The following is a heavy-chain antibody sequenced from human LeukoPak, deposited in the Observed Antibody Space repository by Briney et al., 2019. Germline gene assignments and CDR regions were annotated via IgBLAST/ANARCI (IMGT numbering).Heavy chain of an antibody. CDR2: ISSSGDSR. D-gene: IGHD6-13*01. CDR3: AKAKGVAAVTLDY. Sequence: GGSLRLSCAASGFSFSDYSMTWIRQSPGKGPEWISYISSSGDSRVYADSVKGRFTISRDNSKNTLYLQMNSLRAEDTAVYYCAKAKGVAAVTLDYWGQGALVTVSS. CDR1: GFSFSDYS. J-gene: IGHJ4*02. V-gene: IGHV3-11*04.